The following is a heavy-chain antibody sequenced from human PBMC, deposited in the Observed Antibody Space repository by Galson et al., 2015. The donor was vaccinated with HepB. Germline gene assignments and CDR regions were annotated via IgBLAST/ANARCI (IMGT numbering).Heavy chain of an antibody. CDR1: GFTFNAFA. V-gene: IGHV3-33*08. D-gene: IGHD2-21*02. Sequence: SLRLSCAASGFTFNAFALHWVRQAPGKGPEWVAAIWHDGSNQLYADSMKGRFTISRDNAKNTVYLLMNNLTPEDTAVYFCAREALVTVPAFDLWGQGTLVTVSS. CDR2: IWHDGSNQ. J-gene: IGHJ4*02. CDR3: AREALVTVPAFDL.